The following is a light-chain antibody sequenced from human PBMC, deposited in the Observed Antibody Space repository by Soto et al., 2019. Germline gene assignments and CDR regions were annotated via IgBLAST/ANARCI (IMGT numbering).Light chain of an antibody. J-gene: IGKJ4*01. CDR2: DAS. V-gene: IGKV1-27*01. CDR3: QNYKSAPFI. Sequence: DFQMTQSPPSMSASVGDRVIVTCRASHDIGKSLAWYQQRPGKSPSLLIYDASTLQSGVPARFNGSGSGTDFTLAISTLRPEDVATYYCQNYKSAPFIFGGGTNVEVK. CDR1: HDIGKS.